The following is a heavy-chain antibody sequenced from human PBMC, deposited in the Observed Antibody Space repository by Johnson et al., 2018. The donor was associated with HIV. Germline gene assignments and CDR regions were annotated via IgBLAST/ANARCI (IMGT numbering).Heavy chain of an antibody. J-gene: IGHJ3*02. CDR1: GFTFSNAW. CDR2: IKSKTDGGTT. CDR3: ARGGYYYDI. Sequence: VQLVESGGGLVKPGGSLRVSCAASGFTFSNAWMSWVRQAPGKGLEWVSRIKSKTDGGTTDYAAPVKGRFSISRDDSKNTVFLQMNSLRAEDTAVYYCARGGYYYDIWGQGTMVTVSS. V-gene: IGHV3-15*01. D-gene: IGHD3-10*01.